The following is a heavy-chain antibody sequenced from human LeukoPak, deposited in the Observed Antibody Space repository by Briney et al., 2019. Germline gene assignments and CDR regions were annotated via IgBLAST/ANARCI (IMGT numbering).Heavy chain of an antibody. J-gene: IGHJ4*02. V-gene: IGHV1-18*01. CDR3: ARAPRVASTGRFDY. Sequence: GASVKVSCKASGYSFTNYGVNWGRQAPGQGLEWLGWISGYTGNTDYAQKFQGRVTMTTDTSTTTAYMELRSLRSDDTAVYYCARAPRVASTGRFDYWGQGTLVTVSS. CDR1: GYSFTNYG. D-gene: IGHD6-13*01. CDR2: ISGYTGNT.